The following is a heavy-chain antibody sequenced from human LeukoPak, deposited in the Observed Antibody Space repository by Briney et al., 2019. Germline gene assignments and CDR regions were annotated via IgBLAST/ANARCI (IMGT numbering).Heavy chain of an antibody. CDR1: DYTFTSYG. V-gene: IGHV1-18*01. CDR2: ISPYNGKT. D-gene: IGHD3-10*01. CDR3: AFGDYGPGSYLVD. Sequence: ASVKVSCKASDYTFTSYGITWVRQAPGQGLDWMGWISPYNGKTNFAQKFQGRVSMTTDTSPSTVYMELKSLTSDDTAVYYCAFGDYGPGSYLVDWGQGTLVTVSS. J-gene: IGHJ4*02.